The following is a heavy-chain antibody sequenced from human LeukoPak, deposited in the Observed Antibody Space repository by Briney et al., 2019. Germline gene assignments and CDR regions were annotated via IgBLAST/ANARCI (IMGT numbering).Heavy chain of an antibody. CDR2: IKQDGSEK. J-gene: IGHJ4*02. Sequence: PGGSLRLSCAASGFTFSNYWMRWVRQAPGKGLEWVANIKQDGSEKYYVDSVKGRFTISRDNAKNSLYLQMNSPRAEDTAVYYCARGFYDFWSGYYPFDYWGQGTLVTVSS. CDR1: GFTFSNYW. D-gene: IGHD3-3*01. CDR3: ARGFYDFWSGYYPFDY. V-gene: IGHV3-7*01.